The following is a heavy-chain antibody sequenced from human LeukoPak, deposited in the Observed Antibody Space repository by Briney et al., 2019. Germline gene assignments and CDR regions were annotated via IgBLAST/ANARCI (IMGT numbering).Heavy chain of an antibody. CDR3: STLRMPKGGGLRLYFYDY. CDR1: GFPFSNAW. Sequence: GGSLRLSCAASGFPFSNAWMSWVRQAPGKGLEWVGRIRSTTDDGTTDYAAPVKGRFTVSRDDSINTLYLELNSLKTEDTAVYHCSTLRMPKGGGLRLYFYDYWGQGALVTVSS. CDR2: IRSTTDDGTT. J-gene: IGHJ4*02. V-gene: IGHV3-15*01. D-gene: IGHD3-16*01.